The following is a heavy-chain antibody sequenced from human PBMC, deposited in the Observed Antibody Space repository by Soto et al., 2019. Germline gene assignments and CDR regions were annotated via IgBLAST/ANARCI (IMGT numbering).Heavy chain of an antibody. V-gene: IGHV4-34*01. D-gene: IGHD3-9*01. Sequence: PSETLSLTCAVYGGSFSGYYWSWIRQPPGKGLEWIGEINHSGSTNYNPSLKSRVTISVDTSKNQFSLKLSSVTAADTAVYYCARVSAGDILTGYYPNWXFDLWGRGTLVTVSS. CDR1: GGSFSGYY. J-gene: IGHJ2*01. CDR2: INHSGST. CDR3: ARVSAGDILTGYYPNWXFDL.